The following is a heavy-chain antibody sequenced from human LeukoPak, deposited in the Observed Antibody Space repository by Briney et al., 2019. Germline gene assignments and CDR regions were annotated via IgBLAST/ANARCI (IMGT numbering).Heavy chain of an antibody. V-gene: IGHV3-11*04. CDR1: GFTFSSYA. Sequence: PGRSLRLSCAASGFTFSSYAMSWIRQAPGKGLEWVSYISSSGSTIYYADSVKGRFTISRDNAKNSLYLQMNSLRAEDTAVYYCARGIGARNLWSFDYWGQGTLVTVSS. CDR3: ARGIGARNLWSFDY. D-gene: IGHD1-14*01. J-gene: IGHJ4*02. CDR2: ISSSGSTI.